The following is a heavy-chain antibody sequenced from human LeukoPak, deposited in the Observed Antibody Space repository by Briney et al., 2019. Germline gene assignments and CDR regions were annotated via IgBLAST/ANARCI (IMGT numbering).Heavy chain of an antibody. V-gene: IGHV4-61*01. J-gene: IGHJ6*03. Sequence: SETLSLTCTVSGYSMSSGYYWSWIRQPPGKGLEWIGYIYYSGSTNYNPSLKSRVTISVDTSKNQFSLKLSSVTAADTAVYYCARVGTGRYYYYYYMDVWGKGTTVTVSS. CDR1: GYSMSSGYY. CDR3: ARVGTGRYYYYYYMDV. D-gene: IGHD2-21*02. CDR2: IYYSGST.